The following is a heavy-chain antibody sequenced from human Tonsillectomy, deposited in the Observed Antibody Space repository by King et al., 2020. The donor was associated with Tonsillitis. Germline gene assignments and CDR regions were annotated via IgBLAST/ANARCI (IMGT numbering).Heavy chain of an antibody. J-gene: IGHJ4*02. Sequence: VQLVESGAEVKKPGSSVKVSCKASGGTFSNYAISWVRQAPGQGLEWMGGIIPIFGTAKYAQKFQGRVTITADKSTSTAYMELSSLRSEDTAVYYCATHSRPGVLRFLEWPLGGYWGQGTLVTVSS. V-gene: IGHV1-69*06. CDR3: ATHSRPGVLRFLEWPLGGY. D-gene: IGHD3-3*01. CDR1: GGTFSNYA. CDR2: IIPIFGTA.